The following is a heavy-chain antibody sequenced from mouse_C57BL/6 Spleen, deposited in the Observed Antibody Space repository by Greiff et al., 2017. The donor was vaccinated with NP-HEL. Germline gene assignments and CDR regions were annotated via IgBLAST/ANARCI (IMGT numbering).Heavy chain of an antibody. V-gene: IGHV3-6*01. CDR1: GYSITSGYY. CDR3: AGPDDWYFDV. Sequence: ESGPGLVKPSQSLSLTCSVTGYSITSGYYWNWIRQFPGNKLEWMGYISYDGSNNYNPSLKNRISITRDTSKNQFFLKLNSVTTEDTATYYCAGPDDWYFDVWGTGTTVTVSS. J-gene: IGHJ1*03. CDR2: ISYDGSN.